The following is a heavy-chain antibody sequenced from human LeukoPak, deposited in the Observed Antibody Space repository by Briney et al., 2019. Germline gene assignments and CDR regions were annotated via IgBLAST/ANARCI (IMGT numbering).Heavy chain of an antibody. V-gene: IGHV4-39*07. CDR1: GDSITSGHYY. J-gene: IGHJ4*02. CDR2: IYYSGST. CDR3: ARIGYYYELLY. D-gene: IGHD3-22*01. Sequence: SETLSLTCTVSGDSITSGHYYWAWIRQPPGKGLEWLGNIYYSGSTDYNPSLKSRITISVDTPKNQFSLKLNSGTAADTAVYYCARIGYYYELLYWGQGTLVTVSS.